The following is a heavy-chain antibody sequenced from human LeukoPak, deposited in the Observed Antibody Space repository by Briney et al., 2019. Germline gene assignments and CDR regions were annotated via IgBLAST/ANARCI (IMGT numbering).Heavy chain of an antibody. CDR1: GFTFTNYG. V-gene: IGHV3-30*18. Sequence: GRSLRLSCEASGFTFTNYGMHWVRQAPGKGLEWVAVISYDGSIKYYADSARGRFTISRDNSKNTLDLQMNSLTAEHTAVYFCANDWKGYFDRLPPYYDYYYGMDVWGQGTTVTVSS. CDR3: ANDWKGYFDRLPPYYDYYYGMDV. D-gene: IGHD6-25*01. CDR2: ISYDGSIK. J-gene: IGHJ6*02.